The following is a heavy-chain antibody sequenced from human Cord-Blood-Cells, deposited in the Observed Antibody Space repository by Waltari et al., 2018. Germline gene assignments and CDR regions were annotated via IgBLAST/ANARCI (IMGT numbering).Heavy chain of an antibody. CDR2: VWYDGSKK. D-gene: IGHD4-17*01. Sequence: QVQLVESGGGVVQPGRSLRLSCAASGFTFSSYGMHWVRQAPGKGREWVAVVWYDGSKKYSADSVKSLFTISRDNSKNTLYLQMNSLRAEDTAVYYCARDRHDYGGNYFDDWGQGTLVTVSS. V-gene: IGHV3-33*01. CDR3: ARDRHDYGGNYFDD. CDR1: GFTFSSYG. J-gene: IGHJ4*02.